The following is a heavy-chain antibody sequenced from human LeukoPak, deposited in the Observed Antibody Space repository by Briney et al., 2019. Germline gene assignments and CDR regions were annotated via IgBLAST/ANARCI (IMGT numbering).Heavy chain of an antibody. V-gene: IGHV3-23*01. CDR2: IGGSGIST. D-gene: IGHD4-23*01. CDR3: AKDGPTVVSPHDY. Sequence: PGGSLRLSCAASGLTFSTYAMSWVRPAPRKGLELVSTIGGSGISTYYAESVKGRFNISRDTSKNTLFLQMDSLRAEDTAVYYCAKDGPTVVSPHDYWGQGTLVTVSS. CDR1: GLTFSTYA. J-gene: IGHJ4*02.